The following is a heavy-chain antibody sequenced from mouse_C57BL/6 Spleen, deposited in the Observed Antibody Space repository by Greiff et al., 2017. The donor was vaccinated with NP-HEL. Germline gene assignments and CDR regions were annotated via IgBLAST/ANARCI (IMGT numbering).Heavy chain of an antibody. CDR3: TRGGLLRYFDV. V-gene: IGHV1-15*01. Sequence: VQLQESGAELVRPGASVTLSCKASGYTFTDYEMHWVKQTPVHGLEWIGAIDPETGGTAYNQKFKGKAILTADKSSSTAYMELRSLTSEDSAVYYCTRGGLLRYFDVWGTGTTVTVSS. D-gene: IGHD2-3*01. CDR2: IDPETGGT. J-gene: IGHJ1*03. CDR1: GYTFTDYE.